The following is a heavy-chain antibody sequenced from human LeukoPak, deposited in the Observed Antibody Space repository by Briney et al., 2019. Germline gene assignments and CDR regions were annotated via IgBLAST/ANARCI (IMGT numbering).Heavy chain of an antibody. J-gene: IGHJ4*02. CDR3: ARDFSKGLDY. V-gene: IGHV1-46*01. CDR1: GYTFTSYY. Sequence: ASVKVSCKASGYTFTSYYMHWVRQAPGQGLEWMGIINPSGGSTSYAQKFQGRVTMTRDMSTGTVYMELSSLRSEDTAVYYCARDFSKGLDYWGQGTLVTASS. CDR2: INPSGGST.